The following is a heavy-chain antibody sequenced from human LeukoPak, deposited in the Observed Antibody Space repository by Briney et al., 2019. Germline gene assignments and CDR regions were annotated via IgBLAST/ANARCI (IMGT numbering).Heavy chain of an antibody. CDR1: GLTFHDYA. Sequence: GSLRLSCAISGLTFHDYAMTWVRQAPGKGLEWVSTIVGDSSKTYYADSVKGRFTISRDNSNYMLFLHMNSPGAEDTAIYYCAKQPHNYYYLDVWGKGTTVTVSS. CDR3: AKQPHNYYYLDV. CDR2: IVGDSSKT. V-gene: IGHV3-23*01. J-gene: IGHJ6*03.